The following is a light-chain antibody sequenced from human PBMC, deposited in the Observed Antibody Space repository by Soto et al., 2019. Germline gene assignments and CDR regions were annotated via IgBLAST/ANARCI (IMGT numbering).Light chain of an antibody. J-gene: IGLJ1*01. CDR1: SSDVGGYNY. CDR3: SSYASYADSSNYV. CDR2: EVN. V-gene: IGLV2-8*01. Sequence: QSALTQPPSASGSPGQSVTISCTGSSSDVGGYNYVSWYQQHPGKAPKLMIYEVNKRPSGVPDRFSGSKSGNTASLTVSGLQAEDEDDYYCSSYASYADSSNYVFGTGTKVTVL.